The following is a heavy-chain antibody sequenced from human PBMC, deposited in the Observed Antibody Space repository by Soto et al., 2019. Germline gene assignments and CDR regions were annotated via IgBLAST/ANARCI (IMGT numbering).Heavy chain of an antibody. Sequence: SVKVSCKASGGTFRSYAISWGRQAPGQGLEWMGGIIPIFGTANYAQKFQGRGTITADESTSTAYMQLSSLRAEDTAVYYCARDATYYYDSSGYSHAAFDIWGQGTMVTV. CDR2: IIPIFGTA. V-gene: IGHV1-69*13. D-gene: IGHD3-22*01. CDR3: ARDATYYYDSSGYSHAAFDI. J-gene: IGHJ3*02. CDR1: GGTFRSYA.